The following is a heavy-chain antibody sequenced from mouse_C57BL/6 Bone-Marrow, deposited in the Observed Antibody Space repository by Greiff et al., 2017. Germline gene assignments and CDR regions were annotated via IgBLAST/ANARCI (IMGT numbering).Heavy chain of an antibody. D-gene: IGHD1-1*01. J-gene: IGHJ3*01. V-gene: IGHV1-18*01. CDR2: INPNNGGT. CDR1: GYTFTDYN. Sequence: VQLKESGPELVKPGASVKIPCKASGYTFTDYNMDWVKQSHGKSLEWIGDINPNNGGTIYNQKFKGKATLTVDKSSSTAYMELRSLTSEDTAVYYCARHYGSSYAWFAYWGQGTLVTVSA. CDR3: ARHYGSSYAWFAY.